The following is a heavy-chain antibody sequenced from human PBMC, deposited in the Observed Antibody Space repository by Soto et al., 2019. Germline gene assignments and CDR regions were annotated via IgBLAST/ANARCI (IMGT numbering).Heavy chain of an antibody. CDR1: GFTFSSYS. CDR3: ARHPERIAEIGWFDP. J-gene: IGHJ5*02. Sequence: GGSLRLSCAASGFTFSSYSMNWVRQAPGKGLEWVSYISSSSTIYYADSVKGRFTISRDNAKNSLYLQMNSLRAEDTAVYYCARHPERIAEIGWFDPWGQGTLVTVSS. V-gene: IGHV3-48*01. D-gene: IGHD6-13*01. CDR2: ISSSSTI.